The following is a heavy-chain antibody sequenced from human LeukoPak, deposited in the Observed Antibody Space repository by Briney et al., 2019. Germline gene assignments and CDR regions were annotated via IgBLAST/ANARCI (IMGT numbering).Heavy chain of an antibody. D-gene: IGHD3-22*01. Sequence: GGSLRLSCAASGFTFSDYYMSWIRQAPGKGLEWVSYISSSGSYIYYTDSVKGRFTISRDNAKNSVSLQMNSLRVEDTAVYYCARRRYDSSGFRLPFDYWGQGTLVTVSS. CDR1: GFTFSDYY. J-gene: IGHJ4*01. V-gene: IGHV3-11*04. CDR2: ISSSGSYI. CDR3: ARRRYDSSGFRLPFDY.